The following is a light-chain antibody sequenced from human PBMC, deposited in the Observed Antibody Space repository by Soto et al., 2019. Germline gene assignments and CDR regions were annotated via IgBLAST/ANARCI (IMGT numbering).Light chain of an antibody. V-gene: IGLV2-23*02. CDR3: CSYAGSSTFLYV. Sequence: QSVLTQPASVSGSPGQSITFSCTGASSDVGSYNLVSWYQHHPGKAPKLMIYEVSRRPSGVSNRFSGSKPGNTASLTISGLQAEDEADYYCCSYAGSSTFLYVFGTGTKVTVL. J-gene: IGLJ1*01. CDR2: EVS. CDR1: SSDVGSYNL.